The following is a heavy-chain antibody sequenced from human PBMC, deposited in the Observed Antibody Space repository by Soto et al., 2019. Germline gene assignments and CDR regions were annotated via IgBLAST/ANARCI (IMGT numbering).Heavy chain of an antibody. CDR1: GYTFTSYG. CDR3: ARSFLEWLLVSGKDWFDP. J-gene: IGHJ5*02. D-gene: IGHD3-3*01. V-gene: IGHV1-18*01. Sequence: ASVKVSCKASGYTFTSYGISWVRQAPGQGLEWMGWISAYNGNTNYAQKLQGRVTMTTDTSTSTAYMELRSLRSDDTAVYYCARSFLEWLLVSGKDWFDPWGQGTLVTVSS. CDR2: ISAYNGNT.